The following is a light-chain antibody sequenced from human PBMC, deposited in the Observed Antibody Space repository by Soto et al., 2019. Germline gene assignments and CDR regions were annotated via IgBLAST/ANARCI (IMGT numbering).Light chain of an antibody. V-gene: IGLV2-23*01. CDR1: SSDVGSYNL. CDR2: EGS. J-gene: IGLJ2*01. CDR3: CSYAGSSTT. Sequence: QSALTQPASVSGSPGQSITISCTGTSSDVGSYNLVSWDQQHPGKAPKLMIYEGSKRPSGVSNRFSGSKSGNTASLTISGLQAEDEADYSCCSYAGSSTTVGGGTKLTVL.